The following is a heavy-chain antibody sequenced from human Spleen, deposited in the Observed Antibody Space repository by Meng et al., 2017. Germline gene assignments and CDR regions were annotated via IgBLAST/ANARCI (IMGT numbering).Heavy chain of an antibody. D-gene: IGHD3-22*01. CDR1: GGSISGSSYY. Sequence: SETLSLTCTVSGGSISGSSYYWGWIRQPPGKDLEYIGSISYSGNTYYNPSLKSRVTIAVDTSRSQFSLKRSSVTAADTAVYYCATGRSGYYPYAFDIWGQGTMVTVSS. V-gene: IGHV4-39*01. J-gene: IGHJ3*02. CDR2: ISYSGNT. CDR3: ATGRSGYYPYAFDI.